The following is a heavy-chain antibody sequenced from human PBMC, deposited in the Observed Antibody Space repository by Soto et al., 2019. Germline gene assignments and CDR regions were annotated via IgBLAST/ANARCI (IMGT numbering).Heavy chain of an antibody. CDR1: GFTFSSYS. V-gene: IGHV3-21*01. Sequence: GGSLRLSCAASGFTFSSYSMNWVRQAPGKGLEWVSSISSSSSYIYYADSVKGRFTISRDNAKNSLYLQMNSLRAEDTAVYYCARLRSSSWYWFDPWGQGTLVTVSS. J-gene: IGHJ5*02. CDR2: ISSSSSYI. CDR3: ARLRSSSWYWFDP. D-gene: IGHD6-13*01.